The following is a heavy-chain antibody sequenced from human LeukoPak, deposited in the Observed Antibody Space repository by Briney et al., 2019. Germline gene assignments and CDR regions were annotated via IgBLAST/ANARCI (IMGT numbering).Heavy chain of an antibody. V-gene: IGHV3-23*01. CDR2: ISGSGDNT. Sequence: GGSLRLSCAASGFTFSSYAMSWVRQAPGKGLEWVSGISGSGDNTYYADSVKGRFTISRDNSKNTLYVQVNSLGTEDTAAYYCAKGSYYDSSGSFYFDYWGEGTLVTVSS. CDR3: AKGSYYDSSGSFYFDY. D-gene: IGHD3-22*01. J-gene: IGHJ4*02. CDR1: GFTFSSYA.